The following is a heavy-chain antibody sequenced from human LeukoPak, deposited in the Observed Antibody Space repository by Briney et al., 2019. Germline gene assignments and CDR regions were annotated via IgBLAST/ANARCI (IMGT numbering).Heavy chain of an antibody. V-gene: IGHV1-8*03. Sequence: ASVKVSCKASGYTFTGYYMHWVRQATGQGLEWMGWMNPNSGNTGYGQKFQGRVTITRDTSASTAYMELSSLRSEDTAVYYCARDWARDYVWGSYRYPQHRTFDYWGQGTLVTVSS. D-gene: IGHD3-16*02. J-gene: IGHJ4*02. CDR3: ARDWARDYVWGSYRYPQHRTFDY. CDR2: MNPNSGNT. CDR1: GYTFTGYY.